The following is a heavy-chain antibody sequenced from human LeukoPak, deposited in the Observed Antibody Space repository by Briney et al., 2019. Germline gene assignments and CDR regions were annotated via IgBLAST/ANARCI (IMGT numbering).Heavy chain of an antibody. CDR2: ISAYNGNT. Sequence: ASVKVSCKASGYTFTSYGISWVRQAPGQGLEWMGWISAYNGNTNYAQKLQGRVTMTTDTSTSTAYMELRSLRSDDTAVYYCARDQGTITFGGVIAPPVGYYYYYMDVWGKGTTVTVSS. J-gene: IGHJ6*03. D-gene: IGHD3-16*02. V-gene: IGHV1-18*01. CDR1: GYTFTSYG. CDR3: ARDQGTITFGGVIAPPVGYYYYYMDV.